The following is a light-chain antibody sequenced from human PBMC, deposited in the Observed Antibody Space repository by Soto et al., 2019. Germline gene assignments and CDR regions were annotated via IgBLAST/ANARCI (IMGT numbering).Light chain of an antibody. V-gene: IGLV1-44*01. CDR2: SSD. Sequence: QSVLTQPASVSESPGQSITISCTGTSNDVANNKFVSWYQQSPGKGPKLLLYSSDRRPSGVPDRFSGSKSGTSASLAINGLQPEDEADYYCAAWDDSLNGWVFGGGTKVTVL. CDR1: SNDVANNKF. J-gene: IGLJ3*02. CDR3: AAWDDSLNGWV.